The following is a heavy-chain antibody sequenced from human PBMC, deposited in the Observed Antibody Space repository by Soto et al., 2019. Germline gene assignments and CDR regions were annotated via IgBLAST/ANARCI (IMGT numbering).Heavy chain of an antibody. V-gene: IGHV1-69*12. CDR3: AREVAADGTFREDVFDI. J-gene: IGHJ3*02. CDR2: IIPIFTTT. Sequence: QVHLVQSGAEVKKPGSSVKVSCKASGGTFSNHAINWVRQAPGQGLEWMGRIIPIFTTTNYAQKFQGRVTITDNESTITAYMALSSLKHDDTAVYYCAREVAADGTFREDVFDIWGQGTLVTVSS. CDR1: GGTFSNHA. D-gene: IGHD6-13*01.